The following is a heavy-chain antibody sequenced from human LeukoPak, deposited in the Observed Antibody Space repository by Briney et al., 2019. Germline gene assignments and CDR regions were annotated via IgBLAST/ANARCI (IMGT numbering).Heavy chain of an antibody. Sequence: SETLSLTCAVSGGSISSGGYSWSWIRQPPGKGLEWIGYIYHTGSTSYSPSLKSRVTISADTSQNQFSLKLSSVTAADTAVYYCARSSVGYSSGWVPVWFDPWGQGTLVTVSS. J-gene: IGHJ5*02. CDR2: IYHTGST. CDR1: GGSISSGGYS. CDR3: ARSSVGYSSGWVPVWFDP. V-gene: IGHV4-61*08. D-gene: IGHD6-19*01.